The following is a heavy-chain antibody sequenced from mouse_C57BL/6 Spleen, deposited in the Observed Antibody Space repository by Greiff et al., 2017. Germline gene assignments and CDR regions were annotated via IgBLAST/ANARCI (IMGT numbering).Heavy chain of an antibody. CDR1: GYSITSGYY. CDR2: ISYDGSN. CDR3: AREGGTTVVYWYFDV. Sequence: EVQLAESGPGLVKPSQSLSLTCSVTGYSITSGYYWNWIRQFPGNKLEWMGYISYDGSNNYNPSLKNRISITRDTSKNQFFLKLNSVTTEDTATYYCAREGGTTVVYWYFDVWGTGTTVTVSS. D-gene: IGHD1-1*01. V-gene: IGHV3-6*01. J-gene: IGHJ1*03.